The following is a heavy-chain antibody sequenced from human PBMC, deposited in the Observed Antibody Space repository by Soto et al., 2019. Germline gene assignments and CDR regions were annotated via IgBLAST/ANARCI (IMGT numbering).Heavy chain of an antibody. J-gene: IGHJ6*02. CDR2: IRTRGNNYAT. CDR1: GFTFSGSA. D-gene: IGHD3-16*01. CDR3: TRPFTVVWPGMDV. Sequence: EVQLVESGGGLVQPGGSLKVSCVASGFTFSGSAMHWVRQASGTGLEWVGRIRTRGNNYATTYSAALKARFTISRDDSKHTMYLQMNDLRTEDTAIYDCTRPFTVVWPGMDVGGQGTTVTVSS. V-gene: IGHV3-73*02.